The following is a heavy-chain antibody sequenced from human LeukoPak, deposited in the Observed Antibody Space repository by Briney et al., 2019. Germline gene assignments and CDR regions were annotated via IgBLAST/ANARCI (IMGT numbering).Heavy chain of an antibody. CDR1: GGTFSSYA. V-gene: IGHV1-69*05. J-gene: IGHJ4*02. Sequence: ASVKVSCKASGGTFSSYAISWVRQAPGQGLEWMGGIIPIFGTANYAQKFQGRVTITTDESTSTAYMELSSLRSEDTAVYYCARGGGGMATITHFDYWGQGTLVTVSS. CDR3: ARGGGGMATITHFDY. D-gene: IGHD5-24*01. CDR2: IIPIFGTA.